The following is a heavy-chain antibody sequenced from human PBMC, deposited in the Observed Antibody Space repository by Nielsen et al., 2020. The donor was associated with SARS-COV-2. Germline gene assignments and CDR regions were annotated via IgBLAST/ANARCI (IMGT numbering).Heavy chain of an antibody. CDR1: GYTFNTYG. CDR3: VIVTAALAFDP. J-gene: IGHJ5*02. V-gene: IGHV1-18*01. Sequence: ASVKVSCKTSGYTFNTYGIIWVRQAPGQGLEWMGWISAYNGHTKYSQRLQGRLTMTTDTSTSTAYMDLRSLKSEDTAVYFCVIVTAALAFDPWGQGSLVTVSS. CDR2: ISAYNGHT. D-gene: IGHD3-16*02.